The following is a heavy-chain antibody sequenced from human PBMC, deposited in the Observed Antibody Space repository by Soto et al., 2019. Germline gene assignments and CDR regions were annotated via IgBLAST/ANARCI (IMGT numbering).Heavy chain of an antibody. J-gene: IGHJ4*02. V-gene: IGHV1-18*01. CDR3: ARDAHYDFWSPSPHFDY. CDR2: ISAYNGNT. Sequence: ASVKVSCKASGYTFTSYGISWVRQAPGQGLEWMGWISAYNGNTNYAQKLQGRVTMTTDTSTSTAYMELRSLRFDDTAVYYCARDAHYDFWSPSPHFDYWGQGTLVTVSS. CDR1: GYTFTSYG. D-gene: IGHD3-3*01.